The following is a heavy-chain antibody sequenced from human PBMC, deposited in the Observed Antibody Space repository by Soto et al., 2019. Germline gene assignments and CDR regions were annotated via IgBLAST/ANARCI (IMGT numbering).Heavy chain of an antibody. CDR2: IDPSDSYT. CDR1: GYSFTSYW. V-gene: IGHV5-10-1*01. J-gene: IGHJ6*02. Sequence: WGSLKISCKGSGYSFTSYWISWVRQMPGKGLEWMGRIDPSDSYTNYSPSFQGHVTISADKSISTAYLQWSSLKASDTAMYYCNAPSSGGMDVWGQGTTVTVSS. D-gene: IGHD6-6*01. CDR3: NAPSSGGMDV.